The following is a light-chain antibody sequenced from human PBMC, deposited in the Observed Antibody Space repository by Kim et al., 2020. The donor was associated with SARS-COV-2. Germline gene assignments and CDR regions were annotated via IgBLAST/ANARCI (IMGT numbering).Light chain of an antibody. CDR1: QDISNY. Sequence: DIQMTQSPSSLSASVGDRVTITCQASQDISNYLNWYQQKPGKAPKLLIYGASNLETGVPSRFSGSGSGTDFIFTISSLQPEDIATYYCQQYDHLPLTVGPGTKVDIK. V-gene: IGKV1-33*01. CDR3: QQYDHLPLT. CDR2: GAS. J-gene: IGKJ3*01.